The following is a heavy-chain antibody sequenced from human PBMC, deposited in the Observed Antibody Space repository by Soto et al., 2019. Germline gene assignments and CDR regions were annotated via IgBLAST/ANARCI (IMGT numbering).Heavy chain of an antibody. CDR3: ASVKATLYRHYYFDY. V-gene: IGHV4-30-4*01. CDR2: IFYTGST. CDR1: GGTINSGDYF. Sequence: SETLSLTCSVSGGTINSGDYFWSWIRQPPGKGLEWIGSIFYTGSTYYSPSLKSRASMSMDTSKYLFSLRLRSLTAADTAVYFCASVKATLYRHYYFDYWGQGTQVTVSA. J-gene: IGHJ4*02. D-gene: IGHD2-15*01.